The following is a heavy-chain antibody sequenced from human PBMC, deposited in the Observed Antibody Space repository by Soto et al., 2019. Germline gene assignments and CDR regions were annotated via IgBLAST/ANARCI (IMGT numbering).Heavy chain of an antibody. CDR2: FNTYNGNT. J-gene: IGHJ4*02. V-gene: IGHV1-18*01. Sequence: QVQLVQYGAEVKKPGASVKVSCKASGYTFSSYGITWVRQAPGQRLEWMGWFNTYNGNTNYAQKLQGRVTMTTDTSTSTAYMELRSLRSDDTAVYYCARERGGYSYGDYWGQGALVTVSS. CDR3: ARERGGYSYGDY. CDR1: GYTFSSYG. D-gene: IGHD5-18*01.